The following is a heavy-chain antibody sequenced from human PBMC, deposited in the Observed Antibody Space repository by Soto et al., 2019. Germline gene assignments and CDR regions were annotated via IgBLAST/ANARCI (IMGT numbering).Heavy chain of an antibody. J-gene: IGHJ4*02. CDR1: GFTFSSYS. V-gene: IGHV3-48*01. CDR3: ARGGFIAAAGPSDY. D-gene: IGHD6-13*01. Sequence: EVQLVESGGGLVQPGGSLRLSCAASGFTFSSYSMNWVRQAPGKGLEWVSYISSSSSTIYYADSVKGRFTISRDNAKNSLYLQMNSLRAEDTAVYYCARGGFIAAAGPSDYWGQGTLVTVSS. CDR2: ISSSSSTI.